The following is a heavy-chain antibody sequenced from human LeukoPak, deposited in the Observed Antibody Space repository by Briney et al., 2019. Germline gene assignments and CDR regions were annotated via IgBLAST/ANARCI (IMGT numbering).Heavy chain of an antibody. D-gene: IGHD6-19*01. CDR1: GGSISSYY. J-gene: IGHJ5*02. CDR3: AREGPAVADGGWFDP. CDR2: IYYSGST. V-gene: IGHV4-59*01. Sequence: SETLSLTCTVSGGSISSYYWSWIRQPPGKGLEWIGYIYYSGSTNYNPSLKSRVTISVDTSKNQFSLKLSSVTAADTAVYYCAREGPAVADGGWFDPWGQGTLVTVSS.